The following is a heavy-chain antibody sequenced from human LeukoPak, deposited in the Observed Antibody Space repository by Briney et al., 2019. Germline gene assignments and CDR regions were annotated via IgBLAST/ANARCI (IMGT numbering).Heavy chain of an antibody. CDR1: GFIFTSYE. D-gene: IGHD3-10*01. V-gene: IGHV3-48*03. Sequence: PGGSLRLSCAASGFIFTSYEINWVRQAPGKGLEWVSYISRNGNTIYYADSVKGRFTISRDNAKNSVFLQMNSLRAEDTAVYYCARDVGWFGEPPYFDSWGQGTLVTVSS. CDR2: ISRNGNTI. J-gene: IGHJ4*02. CDR3: ARDVGWFGEPPYFDS.